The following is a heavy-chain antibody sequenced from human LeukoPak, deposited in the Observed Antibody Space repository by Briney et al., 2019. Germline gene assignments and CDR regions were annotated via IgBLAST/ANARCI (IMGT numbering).Heavy chain of an antibody. CDR2: ISAYNGNT. CDR3: ARVGAAAGAQGKPNWFDP. J-gene: IGHJ5*02. Sequence: GASVKVSCKASGYTFTSYGISWVRQAPGQGLEWMGWISAYNGNTNYAQKLQGRVTMTTDTSTSTAYTELRSLRSDDTAVYYCARVGAAAGAQGKPNWFDPWGQGTLVTVSS. CDR1: GYTFTSYG. V-gene: IGHV1-18*01. D-gene: IGHD6-13*01.